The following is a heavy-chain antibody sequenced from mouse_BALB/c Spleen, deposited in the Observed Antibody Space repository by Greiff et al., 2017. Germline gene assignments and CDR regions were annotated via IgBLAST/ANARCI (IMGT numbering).Heavy chain of an antibody. V-gene: IGHV1-69*01. Sequence: QVQLQQPGAELVMPGASVKMSCKASGYTFTDYWMHWVKQMPGQGLEWIGAIDTSDSYTSYNQKFEGKAALTVDESSSTAYMQLSSLTSEDSAVYYCARSKGTPMDYWGQGTSVTVSA. J-gene: IGHJ4*01. CDR1: GYTFTDYW. CDR3: ARSKGTPMDY. D-gene: IGHD2-14*01. CDR2: IDTSDSYT.